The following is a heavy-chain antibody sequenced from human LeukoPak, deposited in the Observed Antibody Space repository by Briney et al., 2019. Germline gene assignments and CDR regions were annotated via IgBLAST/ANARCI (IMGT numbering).Heavy chain of an antibody. CDR2: ISGSGDNT. Sequence: GGSLRLSCAASGFTFSSYAMSWVRQVPGKGLEWVSVISGSGDNTYYADSVKGRFTISRDNSKNTLYLQMNSLRAEDTAVYYCAKEGTYDILTGYYEAGYFDYWGQGTLVTVSS. CDR3: AKEGTYDILTGYYEAGYFDY. J-gene: IGHJ4*02. V-gene: IGHV3-23*01. D-gene: IGHD3-9*01. CDR1: GFTFSSYA.